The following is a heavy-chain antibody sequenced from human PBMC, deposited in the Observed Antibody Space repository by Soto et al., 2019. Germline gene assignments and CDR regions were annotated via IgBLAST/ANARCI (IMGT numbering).Heavy chain of an antibody. V-gene: IGHV3-53*01. Sequence: PGGSLRLSCVASGFTVSSNFMTWVRQAPGKGLEWVSVIYSGGSTYYADSVKGRFTISRDKSKNTLYLQMNSLRAEDTAVYYCANALPPGSFYKPLDYWGHGTLVTVSS. D-gene: IGHD3-10*01. J-gene: IGHJ4*01. CDR2: IYSGGST. CDR1: GFTVSSNF. CDR3: ANALPPGSFYKPLDY.